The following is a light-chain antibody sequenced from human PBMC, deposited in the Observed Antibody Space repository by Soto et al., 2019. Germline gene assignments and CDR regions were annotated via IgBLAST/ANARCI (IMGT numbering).Light chain of an antibody. CDR3: TSYSTTSPYV. V-gene: IGLV2-14*01. J-gene: IGLJ1*01. CDR2: EVT. Sequence: QSALTQPASVSGSPGQAITISCTGTSSDVGGYDYVSWYQHHPGKAPKLVIFEVTNRPSGVSDRFSGSKSGNTASLTISGLQVEDEADYYCTSYSTTSPYVFGTGTKLNVL. CDR1: SSDVGGYDY.